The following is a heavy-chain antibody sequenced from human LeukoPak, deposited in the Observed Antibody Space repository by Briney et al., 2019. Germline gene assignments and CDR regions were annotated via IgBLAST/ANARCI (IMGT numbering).Heavy chain of an antibody. CDR3: ASFLTTYDLKIDY. J-gene: IGHJ4*02. Sequence: SETLSLTCTVSGGSISSSNYYWGWIRQPPGKGLEWIGTIYYSGSTYYNPSLKSRVTISVDTSKNHFSLKLSSVTAADTAVYYCASFLTTYDLKIDYWGQGTLVTVSS. CDR1: GGSISSSNYY. D-gene: IGHD3-3*01. V-gene: IGHV4-39*07. CDR2: IYYSGST.